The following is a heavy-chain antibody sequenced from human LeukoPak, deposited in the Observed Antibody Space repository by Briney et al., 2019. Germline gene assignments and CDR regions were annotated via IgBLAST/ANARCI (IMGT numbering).Heavy chain of an antibody. D-gene: IGHD2-2*01. CDR1: GFTFNNYE. Sequence: GGSLRLFCAASGFTFNNYEMNWVRQTPGKGLEWISYIDTTGTNIYYTDSVKGRFTISRDTAKNSLSLQMNSLRADDTAVYYCATDFKGYADYWGQGTLVTVSS. CDR2: IDTTGTNI. J-gene: IGHJ4*02. V-gene: IGHV3-48*03. CDR3: ATDFKGYADY.